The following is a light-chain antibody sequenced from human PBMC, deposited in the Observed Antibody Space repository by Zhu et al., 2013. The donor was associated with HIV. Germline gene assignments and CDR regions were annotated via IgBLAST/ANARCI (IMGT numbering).Light chain of an antibody. CDR2: GVS. J-gene: IGKJ4*01. CDR1: QSVSTN. V-gene: IGKV3-15*01. CDR3: QQYNNWPPGT. Sequence: EVVMTQSPATLSVSPGESATLSCRASQSVSTNVARYQQRPGQAPKLLVYGVSIRAAGIPVRFSGSGSETDFTLTISSLESADFALYYCQQYNNWPPGTFGGGTKVEVK.